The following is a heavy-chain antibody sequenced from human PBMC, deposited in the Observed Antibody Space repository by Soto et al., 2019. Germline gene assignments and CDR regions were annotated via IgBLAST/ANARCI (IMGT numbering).Heavy chain of an antibody. V-gene: IGHV1-24*01. J-gene: IGHJ5*02. Sequence: QVRLIQSGTEVKKPGASVKVSCSLSGSAPTELSPHWVRQAPGKGLEWMGCPDREDGETFYAQKFEGRLTITDDTTTNTAYMELRSLGSEDTAVYYCTRGNSFDPWGQGTLVAVSS. CDR1: GSAPTELS. CDR3: TRGNSFDP. CDR2: PDREDGET.